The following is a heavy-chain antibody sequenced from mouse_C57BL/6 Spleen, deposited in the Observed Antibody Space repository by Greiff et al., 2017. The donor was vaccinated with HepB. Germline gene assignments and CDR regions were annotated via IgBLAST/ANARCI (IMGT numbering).Heavy chain of an antibody. CDR2: ISNGGGST. CDR3: ARGDCYNDY. D-gene: IGHD2-3*01. J-gene: IGHJ2*01. CDR1: GFTFSDYY. Sequence: EVHLVESGGGLVQPGGSLKLSCAASGFTFSDYYMYWVRQTPEKGLEWVAYISNGGGSTYYPDTVKGRFTISRDNAKNTLYLQMSRLKSEDTAMYYCARGDCYNDYWGQGTTLTVSS. V-gene: IGHV5-12*01.